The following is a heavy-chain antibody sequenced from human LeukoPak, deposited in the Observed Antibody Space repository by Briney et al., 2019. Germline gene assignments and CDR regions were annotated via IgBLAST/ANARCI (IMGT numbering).Heavy chain of an antibody. CDR2: ISWNSGSI. J-gene: IGHJ5*02. D-gene: IGHD2-15*01. CDR3: AKAVLYCSGGSCHNWFDP. CDR1: GFTFDDYA. Sequence: GGSLRLSCAASGFTFDDYAMHWVRQAPGKGLEWVSGISWNSGSIGYVDSVKGRFTISRDNAKNSLYLQMNSLRAEDTALYYCAKAVLYCSGGSCHNWFDPWGQGTLVTVSS. V-gene: IGHV3-9*01.